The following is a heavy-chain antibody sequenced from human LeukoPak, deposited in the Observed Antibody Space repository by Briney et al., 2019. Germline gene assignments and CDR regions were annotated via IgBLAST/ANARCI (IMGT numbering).Heavy chain of an antibody. CDR2: INHSGST. D-gene: IGHD6-6*01. V-gene: IGHV4-34*01. Sequence: SETLSLTCAVYGGSFSGYYWSWIRQPPGKGLEWVGEINHSGSTNYNPSLKSRVTISVDTSKNQFSLKLSSVTAADTAVYYCARMYSSYDDYYYYLDVWGKGTTVTVSS. J-gene: IGHJ6*03. CDR1: GGSFSGYY. CDR3: ARMYSSYDDYYYYLDV.